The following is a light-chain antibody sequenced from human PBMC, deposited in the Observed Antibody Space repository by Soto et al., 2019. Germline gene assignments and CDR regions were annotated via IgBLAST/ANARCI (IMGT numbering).Light chain of an antibody. V-gene: IGKV3-15*01. J-gene: IGKJ1*01. CDR2: GAS. Sequence: EIAMTQSPDTLSVSPGERATLSCRASQSVSSNLAWYQQKPGQAPRLLIYGASTKATGIPARFSGSGSGTEFTLTINSLQSEDFAVYYCQQYNNWPPGTFGQGNKVELK. CDR3: QQYNNWPPGT. CDR1: QSVSSN.